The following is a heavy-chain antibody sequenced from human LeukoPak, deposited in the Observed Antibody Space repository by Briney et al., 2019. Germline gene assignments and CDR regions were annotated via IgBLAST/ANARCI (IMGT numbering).Heavy chain of an antibody. CDR1: GFTFSTNA. J-gene: IGHJ4*02. Sequence: PGGSLRLSCAASGFTFSTNAMSWVRQAPGKGLEWVSATSGSGGSTYYADSVKGRFTISRDNSKNTLYRQMNSLRAEGTAVYYCAKDRSGSPGRYFDCSGQGTLVTVPS. CDR3: AKDRSGSPGRYFDC. CDR2: TSGSGGST. D-gene: IGHD1-26*01. V-gene: IGHV3-23*01.